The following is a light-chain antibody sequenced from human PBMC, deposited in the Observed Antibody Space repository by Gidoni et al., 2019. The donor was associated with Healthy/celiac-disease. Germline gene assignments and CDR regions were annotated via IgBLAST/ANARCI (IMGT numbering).Light chain of an antibody. Sequence: QSALTQPASVSGSPGQSITISCTGTSSDVGSYNLVSWYQQHPGKAPKLMIYEGSKRTSGVSNRFSGSKSGNTASLTISGLQAEDEADYYCCSYAGSSRVFGGGTKLTVL. CDR2: EGS. V-gene: IGLV2-23*01. J-gene: IGLJ3*02. CDR3: CSYAGSSRV. CDR1: SSDVGSYNL.